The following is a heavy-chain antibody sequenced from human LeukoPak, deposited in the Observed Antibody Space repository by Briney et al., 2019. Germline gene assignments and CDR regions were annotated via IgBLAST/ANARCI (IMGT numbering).Heavy chain of an antibody. D-gene: IGHD6-19*01. CDR2: IYYSGST. J-gene: IGHJ3*02. CDR1: GGSISSGDYY. Sequence: PSETLSLTCTVSGGSISSGDYYWSWIRQPPGKGLEWIVYIYYSGSTYYNPSLKSRVTISVDTSKNQFSLKLSPVTAADTAVYYCARMISSGWRRGDAFDIWGQGTMVTVSS. V-gene: IGHV4-30-4*01. CDR3: ARMISSGWRRGDAFDI.